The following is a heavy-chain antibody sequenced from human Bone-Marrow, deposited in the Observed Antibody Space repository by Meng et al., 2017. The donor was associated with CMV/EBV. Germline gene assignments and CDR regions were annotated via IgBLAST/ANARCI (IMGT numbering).Heavy chain of an antibody. CDR3: ARGRVGAQYNWFDP. J-gene: IGHJ5*02. CDR2: IYYSGST. D-gene: IGHD1-26*01. V-gene: IGHV4-39*07. Sequence: SETLSLTCTVSGGSISSSSYYWGWIRQPPGKGLEWIGSIYYSGSTYYNPSLKSRVTISVDTSKNQFSLKLSSVTAADTAVYYCARGRVGAQYNWFDPWGQGTLVTVSS. CDR1: GGSISSSSYY.